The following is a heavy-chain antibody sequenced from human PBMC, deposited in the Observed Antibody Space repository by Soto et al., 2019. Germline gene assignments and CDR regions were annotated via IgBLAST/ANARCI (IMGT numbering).Heavy chain of an antibody. D-gene: IGHD3-3*01. J-gene: IGHJ6*02. V-gene: IGHV1-69*13. CDR2: TIPIFGTA. CDR3: ARNTYYDFCSGYPEYYYYGMDV. Sequence: SVKVSCKASGGTFSSYAISWVRQAPGQGLEWMGGTIPIFGTANYAQKFQGRVTITADESTSTAYMELSSLRSEDTAVYYCARNTYYDFCSGYPEYYYYGMDVWGQGTTVTVSS. CDR1: GGTFSSYA.